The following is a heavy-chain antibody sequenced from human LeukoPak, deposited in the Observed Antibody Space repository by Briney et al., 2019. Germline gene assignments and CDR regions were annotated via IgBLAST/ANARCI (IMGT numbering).Heavy chain of an antibody. CDR2: ISSSSSYI. D-gene: IGHD3-9*01. CDR3: ARDRGGYYDILTGYLDY. J-gene: IGHJ4*02. Sequence: GGSLRLSRAASGFTFSSYSMNWVRQAPGKGLEWVSSISSSSSYIYYADSVKGRFTISRDNAKNSLYLQMNSLRAEDTAVYYCARDRGGYYDILTGYLDYWGQGTLVTVSS. V-gene: IGHV3-21*01. CDR1: GFTFSSYS.